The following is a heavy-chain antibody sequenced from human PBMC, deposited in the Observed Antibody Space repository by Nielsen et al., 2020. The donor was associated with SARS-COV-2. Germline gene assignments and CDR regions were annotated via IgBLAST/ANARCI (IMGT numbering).Heavy chain of an antibody. CDR3: AKGTDYGDPGDAFDI. D-gene: IGHD4-17*01. CDR1: GFTFSSYG. J-gene: IGHJ3*02. V-gene: IGHV3-30*02. Sequence: GESLKISCAASGFTFSSYGMHWVRQAPGKGLEWVAVIWYDGSNKYYADSVKGRFTISRDNSKNTLYLQMNSLRAEDTAVYYCAKGTDYGDPGDAFDIWGQGTMVTVSS. CDR2: IWYDGSNK.